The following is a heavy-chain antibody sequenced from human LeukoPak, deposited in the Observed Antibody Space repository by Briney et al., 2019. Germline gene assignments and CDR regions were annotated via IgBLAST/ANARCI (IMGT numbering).Heavy chain of an antibody. V-gene: IGHV4-38-2*02. J-gene: IGHJ4*02. CDR2: IYHSGST. Sequence: SETLSLTCTVSGYSISSGYYWGWIRQPPGKGLEWIGSIYHSGSTYYNPSLKSRVTISRDTSKNQFSLKLSSVTAADSAVYYCGRYRGNERGIDYWGQGTPVTVSS. CDR3: GRYRGNERGIDY. CDR1: GYSISSGYY. D-gene: IGHD5-12*01.